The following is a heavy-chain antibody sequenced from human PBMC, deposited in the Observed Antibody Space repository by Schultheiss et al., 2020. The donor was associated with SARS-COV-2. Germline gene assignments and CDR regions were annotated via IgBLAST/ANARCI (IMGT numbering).Heavy chain of an antibody. D-gene: IGHD1-1*01. CDR2: IYHSGST. J-gene: IGHJ4*02. CDR3: ARDRREGNNWTFLGY. V-gene: IGHV4-30-4*02. Sequence: SETLSLTCTVSGGSIRSGESYWSWIRQHPGKTLEWIGSIYHSGSTFYSPSLKSRLTISADTSKNQLSLRLTSVTAADTAVYYCARDRREGNNWTFLGYWGQGTLVTVSS. CDR1: GGSIRSGESY.